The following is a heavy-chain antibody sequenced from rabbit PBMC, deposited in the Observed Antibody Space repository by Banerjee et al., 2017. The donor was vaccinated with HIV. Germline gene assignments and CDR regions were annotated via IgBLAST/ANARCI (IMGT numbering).Heavy chain of an antibody. J-gene: IGHJ3*01. V-gene: IGHV1S40*01. D-gene: IGHD8-1*01. CDR3: ARDGTGGSYFAL. Sequence: VESGGGLVKPGASLTLTCKASGISFSSDYYMCWVRRAPGKGPEWIACIDAVSSGSTWYASWVNGRFTISKPSSTTVTLQMSSLTAADTATYFCARDGTGGSYFALWGQGTLVTVS. CDR1: GISFSSDYY. CDR2: IDAVSSGST.